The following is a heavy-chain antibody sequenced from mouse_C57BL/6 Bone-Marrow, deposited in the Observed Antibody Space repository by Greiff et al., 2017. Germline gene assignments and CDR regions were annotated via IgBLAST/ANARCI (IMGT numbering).Heavy chain of an antibody. CDR3: TTRGYGGSYGAMDY. CDR2: IDPENGDT. CDR1: GFNIKDDY. J-gene: IGHJ4*01. Sequence: EVQLQQSGAELVRPGASVKLSCTASGFNIKDDYMHWVKQRPEQGLEWIGWIDPENGDTEYASKFQGKATITADTSSNTAYLQLSSLTSEDTAVYYCTTRGYGGSYGAMDYWGQGTSVTVSS. D-gene: IGHD1-1*01. V-gene: IGHV14-4*01.